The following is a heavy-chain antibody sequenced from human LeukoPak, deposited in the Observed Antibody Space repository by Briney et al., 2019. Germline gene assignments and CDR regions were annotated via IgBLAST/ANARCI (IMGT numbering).Heavy chain of an antibody. CDR3: ARDVSSGYYYGDYYYYYGMDV. D-gene: IGHD3-22*01. CDR1: GFTFSSYW. J-gene: IGHJ6*02. CDR2: INSDGSST. Sequence: GGSLRLSCAASGFTFSSYWMHWVRQAPGKGLVWVSRINSDGSSTSYADSVKGRFTISRDNAKNTLYLQMNSLRAEDTAVYYCARDVSSGYYYGDYYYYYGMDVWGQGTTVTVSS. V-gene: IGHV3-74*01.